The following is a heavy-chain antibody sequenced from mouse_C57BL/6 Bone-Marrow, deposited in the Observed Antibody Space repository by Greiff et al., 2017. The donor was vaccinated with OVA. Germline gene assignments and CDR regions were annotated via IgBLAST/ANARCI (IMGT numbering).Heavy chain of an antibody. CDR2: IDPSDSYT. D-gene: IGHD1-1*01. Sequence: QVQLQQPGAELVMPGASVKLSCKASGYTFTSYWMHWVKQRPGQGLEWIGEIDPSDSYTNYNQKFKGKSTLTVDKSSSTAYMQLSSLTSEDSAVYYCATLLPAWFAYWGQGTLVTVSA. V-gene: IGHV1-69*01. CDR1: GYTFTSYW. CDR3: ATLLPAWFAY. J-gene: IGHJ3*01.